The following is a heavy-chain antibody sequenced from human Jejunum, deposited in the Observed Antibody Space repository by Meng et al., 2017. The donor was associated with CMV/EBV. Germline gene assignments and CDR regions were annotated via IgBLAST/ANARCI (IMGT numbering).Heavy chain of an antibody. CDR1: GFTFSFHW. V-gene: IGHV3-7*01. D-gene: IGHD1-1*01. CDR3: ASGNDFNI. CDR2: IKPDGSEI. Sequence: LGFSCSASGFTFSFHWMSWGRQPPGKGPEWVASIKPDGSEIQYVGSLRGRFTVSRDNARKSLYLQMNSLTAEDTAVYYCASGNDFNIWGQGTLVTVSS. J-gene: IGHJ3*02.